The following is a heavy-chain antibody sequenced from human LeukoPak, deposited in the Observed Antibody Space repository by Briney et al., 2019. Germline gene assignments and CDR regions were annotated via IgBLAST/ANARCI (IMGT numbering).Heavy chain of an antibody. CDR2: MYHNGIT. CDR3: ARVRFFDSSGYYYDLDF. V-gene: IGHV4-38-2*02. CDR1: GYSISIGYY. Sequence: PAETLSLTCTVSGYSISIGYYWGSIRQPPGKGLDWIGHMYHNGITYYNPSLKSRLTISLDTSKNQFSLNLSSVTAADTAVYYCARVRFFDSSGYYYDLDFWGQGTLVTVSS. D-gene: IGHD3-22*01. J-gene: IGHJ4*02.